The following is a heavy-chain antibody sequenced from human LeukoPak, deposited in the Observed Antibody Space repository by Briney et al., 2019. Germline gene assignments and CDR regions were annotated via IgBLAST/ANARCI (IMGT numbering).Heavy chain of an antibody. CDR2: ISSSSSYI. J-gene: IGHJ4*02. V-gene: IGHV3-21*01. CDR1: GFTFSGYS. D-gene: IGHD1-26*01. Sequence: GSLRLSCAASGFTFSGYSMNWVRQAPGKGLEWVSSISSSSSYIYYADSVKGRFTISRDNSQKKLFLQMNNLRPDDTALYYCARGTSSPGYFDLWGQGTQVTVSS. CDR3: ARGTSSPGYFDL.